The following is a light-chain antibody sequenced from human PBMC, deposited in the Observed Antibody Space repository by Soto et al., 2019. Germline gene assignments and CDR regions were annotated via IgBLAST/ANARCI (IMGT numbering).Light chain of an antibody. CDR1: DNIAKY. CDR3: QESYSAPPWT. Sequence: DIQTTQSPSSLSASVGDRVTITCRTSDNIAKYLNWYQQKPGQVPKLLIVAASRLQSGVPTRFSGCGSGTDFTLTINNLQPEDFATYYCQESYSAPPWTFGQGTKVEVK. V-gene: IGKV1-39*01. J-gene: IGKJ1*01. CDR2: AAS.